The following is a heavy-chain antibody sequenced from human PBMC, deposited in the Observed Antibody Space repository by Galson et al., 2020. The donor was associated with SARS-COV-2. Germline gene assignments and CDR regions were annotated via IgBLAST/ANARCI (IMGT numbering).Heavy chain of an antibody. V-gene: IGHV4-61*02. CDR3: ARGSGNPYYYEMDV. J-gene: IGHJ6*02. CDR1: GGSISSGGYC. Sequence: SETLSLTCTVSGGSISSGGYCWSWIRPPAGKGLEWIGRIYTSGSTNYNPSLKSRVTMSVDTSKNQFSLKLSSVTAADTAVYYCARGSGNPYYYEMDVWGQGTTVTVSS. CDR2: IYTSGST. D-gene: IGHD1-26*01.